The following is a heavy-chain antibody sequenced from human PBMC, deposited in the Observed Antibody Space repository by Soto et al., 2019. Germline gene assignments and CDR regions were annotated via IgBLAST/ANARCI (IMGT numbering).Heavy chain of an antibody. D-gene: IGHD4-4*01. CDR1: GGSFIGYY. CDR3: ARGATVTTPRYYFDY. CDR2: INHSGST. J-gene: IGHJ4*02. V-gene: IGHV4-34*01. Sequence: SETLSLTCAVYGGSFIGYYWSWILQPPGKGLEWIGEINHSGSTNYNPSLKSRVTISVDTSKNQFSLKLSSVTAADTALYYCARGATVTTPRYYFDYWGQGTLVTVSS.